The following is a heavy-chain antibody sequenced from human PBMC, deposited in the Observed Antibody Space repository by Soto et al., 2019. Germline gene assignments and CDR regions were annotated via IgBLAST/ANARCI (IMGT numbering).Heavy chain of an antibody. D-gene: IGHD3-10*01. J-gene: IGHJ6*02. V-gene: IGHV1-3*01. Sequence: ASVKVSCKASGYTFTSYAMHWVRQAPGQRLEWMGWINAGNGNTKYSQKFQGRVTITADESTSTAYMELTSVTATDTAVYYCVRQGFGALHGLVDVWGQGTTVTVSS. CDR3: VRQGFGALHGLVDV. CDR1: GYTFTSYA. CDR2: INAGNGNT.